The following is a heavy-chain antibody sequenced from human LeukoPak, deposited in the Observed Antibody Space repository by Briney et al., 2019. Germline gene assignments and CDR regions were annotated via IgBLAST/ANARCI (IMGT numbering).Heavy chain of an antibody. CDR2: ISYDGSNK. CDR1: GFTFSSYG. CDR3: AKDRAGSYDY. Sequence: GDSLRLSCAASGFTFSSYGMHWVRQAPGKGLEWVAVISYDGSNKYYADSVKGRFTISRDNSKNTLYLQMNSLRAEDTAVYYCAKDRAGSYDYWGQGTLVTVSS. V-gene: IGHV3-30*18. D-gene: IGHD3-10*01. J-gene: IGHJ4*02.